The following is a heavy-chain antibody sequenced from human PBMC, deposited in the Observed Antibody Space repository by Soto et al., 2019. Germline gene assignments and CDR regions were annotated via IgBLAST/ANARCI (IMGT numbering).Heavy chain of an antibody. Sequence: PSETLSLTCAVSGGSISSGGYSWSWIRQPPGKGLEWIGYIYHSGSTYYNPSLKSRVTISVDRSKNQFSLKLSSVTAADTAVYYCAGSDRYSYGRNFDYWGQGTLVTV. V-gene: IGHV4-30-2*01. CDR1: GGSISSGGYS. D-gene: IGHD5-18*01. CDR2: IYHSGST. CDR3: AGSDRYSYGRNFDY. J-gene: IGHJ4*02.